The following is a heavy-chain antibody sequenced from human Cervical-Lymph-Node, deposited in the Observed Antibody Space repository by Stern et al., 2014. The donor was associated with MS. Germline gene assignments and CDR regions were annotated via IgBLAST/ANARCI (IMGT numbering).Heavy chain of an antibody. D-gene: IGHD5-12*01. CDR1: GFTFSSYA. CDR2: LSGSGGSR. Sequence: EVPLVESGGGLVQPGGSLRLSCAVSGFTFSSYAISWVRQAPGKGLEWVSALSGSGGSRYYADSVKGRFTISRDNSRNTLYLQMNSLRAEDTAVYYCAKSSGYDFGTYYFDYWGQGTLVTVSS. CDR3: AKSSGYDFGTYYFDY. V-gene: IGHV3-23*04. J-gene: IGHJ4*02.